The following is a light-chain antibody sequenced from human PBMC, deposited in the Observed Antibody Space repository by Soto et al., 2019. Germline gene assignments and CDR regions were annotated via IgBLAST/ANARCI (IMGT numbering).Light chain of an antibody. CDR1: QGISSY. V-gene: IGKV1-8*01. CDR3: QQYYSYPYT. Sequence: AIRVTQSPSSFSASTGDRVTITCRASQGISSYLAWYQQKPGKAPKLLIYAASTLQSGVPSRFSGSGSGTDFTLTISWLQSEDFATYYCQQYYSYPYTFGQGTKLEIK. CDR2: AAS. J-gene: IGKJ2*01.